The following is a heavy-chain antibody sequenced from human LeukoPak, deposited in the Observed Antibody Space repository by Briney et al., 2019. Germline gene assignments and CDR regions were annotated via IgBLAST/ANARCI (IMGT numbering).Heavy chain of an antibody. CDR3: TKDPKYCTSTECHPDYLQH. CDR1: GFNLNNYA. V-gene: IGHV3-23*01. J-gene: IGHJ4*02. CDR2: VTGTGHRS. Sequence: GGSVRLSCAVSGFNLNNYAMSWVRQAPGKGLEWVATVTGTGHRSYYADSVKGRFTIFRDTSNNAVFLQINNLGVEDAAIYYCTKDPKYCTSTECHPDYLQHWGQGALVSVSS. D-gene: IGHD2/OR15-2a*01.